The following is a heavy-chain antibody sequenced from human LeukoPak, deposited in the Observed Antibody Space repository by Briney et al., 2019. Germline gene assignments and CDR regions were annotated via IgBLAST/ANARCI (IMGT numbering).Heavy chain of an antibody. CDR3: ARTGRNNYFDS. CDR2: ISYDGSNK. V-gene: IGHV3-30*03. Sequence: PGGSLRLSCAASKFTFSSYDIHWVRQAPGKGLEWVAVISYDGSNKYYADSVKGRFTISRDNSKDTLYLQMNSLRAEDTAVYYCARTGRNNYFDSWGQGTLVTVSP. CDR1: KFTFSSYD. J-gene: IGHJ5*01.